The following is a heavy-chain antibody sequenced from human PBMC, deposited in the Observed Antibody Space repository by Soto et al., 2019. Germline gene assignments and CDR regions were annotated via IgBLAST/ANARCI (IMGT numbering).Heavy chain of an antibody. CDR3: AREAQVHTPGFVY. D-gene: IGHD3-10*01. Sequence: QVQLVQSGAEMKKPGSSVKVSCQSSGGTFNTYAMNWVRQAPGQGPEWMGDSSPMFGAANYAPKFQGRATITTEGSTGTTYMQLRSLKSEDTALYFCAREAQVHTPGFVYWGQGTLVTVSS. J-gene: IGHJ4*02. CDR1: GGTFNTYA. CDR2: SSPMFGAA. V-gene: IGHV1-69*01.